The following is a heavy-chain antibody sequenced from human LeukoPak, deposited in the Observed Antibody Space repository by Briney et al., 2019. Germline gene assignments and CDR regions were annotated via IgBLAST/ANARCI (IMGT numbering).Heavy chain of an antibody. CDR1: GGSIRSGFY. CDR3: ARIGTAMIDY. J-gene: IGHJ4*02. CDR2: IFQGGTT. D-gene: IGHD5-18*01. V-gene: IGHV4-38-2*02. Sequence: SETLSLTCTVSGGSIRSGFYWGWIRQAPGKGLEWIGSIFQGGTTFYNPSLKSRVIISADTSNNEFSLKLSSVTAADTAVYYCARIGTAMIDYWGQGTLVTVSS.